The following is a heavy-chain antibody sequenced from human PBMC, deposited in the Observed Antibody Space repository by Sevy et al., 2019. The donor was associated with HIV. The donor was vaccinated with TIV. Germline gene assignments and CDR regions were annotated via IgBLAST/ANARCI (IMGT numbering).Heavy chain of an antibody. J-gene: IGHJ6*02. CDR3: ARGSTYYDYVWGSYRHYYYYGMDV. CDR2: MNPNSGNT. D-gene: IGHD3-16*02. Sequence: ASVKVSCKASGYTFTSYDINWVRQATGQGLEWMGWMNPNSGNTVYAQKFQGRVTMTRNTSISTAYMELSSLRSEDTAVYYCARGSTYYDYVWGSYRHYYYYGMDVWGQGTTVTVSS. CDR1: GYTFTSYD. V-gene: IGHV1-8*01.